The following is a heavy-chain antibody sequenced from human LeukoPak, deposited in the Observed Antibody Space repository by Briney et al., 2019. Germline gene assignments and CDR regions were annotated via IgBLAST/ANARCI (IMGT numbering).Heavy chain of an antibody. Sequence: LPGGSLRLSCAASGFTFSNYGMHWVRQAPGKGLEWVAVIWYDGSSKYYADSVKGRFTISRDNSKNTLYLQMNTLRAEDTAVYYCARETGFYWGQGTLVTVSS. J-gene: IGHJ4*02. V-gene: IGHV3-33*01. CDR3: ARETGFY. CDR2: IWYDGSSK. D-gene: IGHD1-14*01. CDR1: GFTFSNYG.